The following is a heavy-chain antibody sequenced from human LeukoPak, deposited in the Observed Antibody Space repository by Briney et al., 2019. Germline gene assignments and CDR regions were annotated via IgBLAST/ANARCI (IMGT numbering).Heavy chain of an antibody. V-gene: IGHV1-8*02. CDR1: AYSFTNYD. D-gene: IGHD7-27*01. CDR3: ARGLGTYWGKDFLNWFDP. Sequence: ASVKVSCKASAYSFTNYDIKWVRQAAGQGLEWMGWVNPNNGDAGFSQKFQGRVTLTSNTSLTTAYMELTSLTSEDTAVYYCARGLGTYWGKDFLNWFDPWGQGTLVTVSS. CDR2: VNPNNGDA. J-gene: IGHJ5*02.